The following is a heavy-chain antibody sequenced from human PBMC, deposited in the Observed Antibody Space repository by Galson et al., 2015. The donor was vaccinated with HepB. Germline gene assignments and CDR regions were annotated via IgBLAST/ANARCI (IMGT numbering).Heavy chain of an antibody. Sequence: SLRLSCAASGFTFSRNGMHWVRQAPGQGLEWVAVIWHDRSNSYYADSVKGRFTISRDNSKNTLYLQMNSLRAEDTAVYYCAREDADIAARTLDHWGEGTLVTVSS. V-gene: IGHV3-33*08. D-gene: IGHD6-25*01. CDR1: GFTFSRNG. CDR2: IWHDRSNS. J-gene: IGHJ4*02. CDR3: AREDADIAARTLDH.